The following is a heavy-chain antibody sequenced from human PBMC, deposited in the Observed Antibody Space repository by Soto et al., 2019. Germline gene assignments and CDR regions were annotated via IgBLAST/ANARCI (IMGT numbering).Heavy chain of an antibody. V-gene: IGHV3-21*01. Sequence: EVQLVESGGGLVKPGGSLRLSCAASGFTFSNYNMNWVRQPPGKGLEWVSSITSAGSYIYYAESLKGRVTISRDNAKNSLFLQMNSRRAEDTALYFCARGILGGVRNDYGMDVWGQGTTVTVSS. CDR2: ITSAGSYI. CDR3: ARGILGGVRNDYGMDV. D-gene: IGHD2-8*02. J-gene: IGHJ6*02. CDR1: GFTFSNYN.